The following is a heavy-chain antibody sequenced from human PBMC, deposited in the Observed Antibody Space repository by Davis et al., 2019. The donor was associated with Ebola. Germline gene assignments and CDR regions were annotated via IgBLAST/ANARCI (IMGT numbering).Heavy chain of an antibody. D-gene: IGHD2-2*01. CDR3: ARLCSSSCPNDY. V-gene: IGHV1-69*13. CDR2: IMPIFATP. CDR1: GDTFTSYA. Sequence: AASVKVSCKASGDTFTSYAISWVRQAPGQGLEWMGGIMPIFATPNYAQKFQGRVTITADESTNTAYMELSRLTYDDTAVYYCARLCSSSCPNDYWGQGTLITVSS. J-gene: IGHJ4*02.